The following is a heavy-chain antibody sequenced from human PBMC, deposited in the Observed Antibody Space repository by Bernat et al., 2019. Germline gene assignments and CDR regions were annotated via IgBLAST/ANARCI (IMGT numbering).Heavy chain of an antibody. CDR3: AREASRGYCSSTSCYTDYYYYGMDV. CDR2: INPSGGST. D-gene: IGHD2-2*02. Sequence: QVQLVQSGSELKKPGASVKVSCKASGYTFTSYYMHWVRQAPGQGLEWMGIINPSGGSTSYAQKFQGRVTMTRDTSTSTVYMELSSLRSEDTAVYYCAREASRGYCSSTSCYTDYYYYGMDVWGQGTTVTVSS. V-gene: IGHV1-46*01. CDR1: GYTFTSYY. J-gene: IGHJ6*02.